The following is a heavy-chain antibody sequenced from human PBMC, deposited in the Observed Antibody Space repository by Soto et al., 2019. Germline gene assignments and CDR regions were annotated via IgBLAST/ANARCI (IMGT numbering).Heavy chain of an antibody. CDR2: ISSSSGTK. D-gene: IGHD3-9*01. J-gene: IGHJ4*02. V-gene: IGHV3-48*01. Sequence: GGSLRLSCAASGFTFSSYTMNWVRQAPGKGLEWISYISSSSGTKYYADSVKGRFTISRDNAKNSLYLQMNSLRAEDTAVYYCARDASELVLRYFDYWGQGA. CDR3: ARDASELVLRYFDY. CDR1: GFTFSSYT.